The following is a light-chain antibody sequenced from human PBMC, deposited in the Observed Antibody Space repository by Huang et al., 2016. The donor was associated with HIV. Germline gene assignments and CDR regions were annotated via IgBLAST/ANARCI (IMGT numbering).Light chain of an antibody. Sequence: DIEMTQSPPSLSASIGDRVTLTCRASHDISTFLAWYQQKPGSPPKLLIYGASIVQSGVPSRFSGSGSGTDFTLTINSLQPEDVANYYCQKYDSAPRTFGQGTEVEVK. CDR3: QKYDSAPRT. CDR1: HDISTF. V-gene: IGKV1-27*01. J-gene: IGKJ1*01. CDR2: GAS.